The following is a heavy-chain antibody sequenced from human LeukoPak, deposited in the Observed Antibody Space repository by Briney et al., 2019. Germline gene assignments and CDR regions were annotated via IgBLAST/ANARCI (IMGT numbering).Heavy chain of an antibody. CDR1: GYTLTELS. CDR2: FDPEDGET. V-gene: IGHV1-24*01. Sequence: ASVKVSCKVSGYTLTELSMHWVRQAPGKGLEWMGGFDPEDGETIYAQKFQGRVTMTEDTSTDTAYMELSSLRSEDTAVYYCATVRHCSSTSCYGFPYGMDVWGQGTTVTVSS. D-gene: IGHD2-2*01. CDR3: ATVRHCSSTSCYGFPYGMDV. J-gene: IGHJ6*02.